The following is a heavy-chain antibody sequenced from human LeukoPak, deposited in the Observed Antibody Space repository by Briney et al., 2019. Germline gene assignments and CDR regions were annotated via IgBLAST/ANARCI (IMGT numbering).Heavy chain of an antibody. V-gene: IGHV4-59*13. CDR3: ARDGYGGIDY. J-gene: IGHJ4*02. CDR1: GGSISSYY. D-gene: IGHD4-23*01. Sequence: SETLSLTCSVSGGSISSYYWSWIRQPPGKGLEWIGYMYNSGSANYNPSLKSRVTISVDTSKNQFSVKLNSVTAADTAVYYCARDGYGGIDYWGQGILVTVSS. CDR2: MYNSGSA.